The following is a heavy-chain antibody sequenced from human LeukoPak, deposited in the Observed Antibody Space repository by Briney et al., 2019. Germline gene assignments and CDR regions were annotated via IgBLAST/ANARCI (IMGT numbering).Heavy chain of an antibody. CDR1: GFTFSRYW. CDR3: ARQKAVVVVAATPDEDYGDYVDYYYYMDV. V-gene: IGHV3-7*01. Sequence: GGSLRLSCAASGFTFSRYWMSWVRQAPGKGLEWVANIKEDGSEKYYVDSVKGRLTISRDNAKNSLSLQIKSLRAEDTAVYYCARQKAVVVVAATPDEDYGDYVDYYYYMDVWGKETTVTVSS. CDR2: IKEDGSEK. D-gene: IGHD2-15*01. J-gene: IGHJ6*03.